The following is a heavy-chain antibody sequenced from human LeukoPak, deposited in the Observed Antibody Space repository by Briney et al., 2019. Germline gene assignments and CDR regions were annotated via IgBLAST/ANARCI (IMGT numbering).Heavy chain of an antibody. J-gene: IGHJ4*02. Sequence: GGSLRLSCAASGFTFSTYTMHWVRQAPGKGLEWGAVISYDGGSEYYADSVKGRFTISRDSSRNTLYLQMNSLGAEDTAVYYCAAEYCGGGFCYTRHSGHDYWGQGTLVTVSS. V-gene: IGHV3-30*04. CDR1: GFTFSTYT. D-gene: IGHD2-15*01. CDR3: AAEYCGGGFCYTRHSGHDY. CDR2: ISYDGGSE.